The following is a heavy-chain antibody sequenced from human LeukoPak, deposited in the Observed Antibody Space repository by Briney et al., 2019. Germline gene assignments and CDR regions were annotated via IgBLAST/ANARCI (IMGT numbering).Heavy chain of an antibody. V-gene: IGHV3-30*03. CDR3: ARASDTSTPDY. CDR1: RFKFSSYG. Sequence: GSSLRLSCAASRFKFSSYGMHWVRQAPGKGLEWVAFISYDGSNKYYADSVKGRFTISRDNSKSTLHLQMNSLRTEDTALFYCARASDTSTPDYWGQGTLVTVSS. CDR2: ISYDGSNK. D-gene: IGHD5-18*01. J-gene: IGHJ4*02.